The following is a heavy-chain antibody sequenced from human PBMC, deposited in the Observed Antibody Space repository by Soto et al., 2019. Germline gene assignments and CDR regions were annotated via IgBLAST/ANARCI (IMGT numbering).Heavy chain of an antibody. Sequence: QVQVVESGGGVVQPGRSLRLSCAASGFTFSSFGMHWVRQAPGKGLEWVSLIWYDGSKKSYGDSVKGRFTISRDNSRNTVYLQMNSLRADAPAVYYCARDASYYSLWSGYYPSRDGMDVWGQGTTVTVSS. CDR2: IWYDGSKK. J-gene: IGHJ6*02. D-gene: IGHD3-3*01. V-gene: IGHV3-33*01. CDR1: GFTFSSFG. CDR3: ARDASYYSLWSGYYPSRDGMDV.